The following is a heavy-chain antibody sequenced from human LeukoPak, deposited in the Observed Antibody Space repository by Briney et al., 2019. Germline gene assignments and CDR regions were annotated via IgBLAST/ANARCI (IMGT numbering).Heavy chain of an antibody. CDR2: ISGNGDNT. J-gene: IGHJ3*02. V-gene: IGHV3-64*02. Sequence: GGSLRLSCAASGFIFSSYWMSWVRQAPGKGLEYVSAISGNGDNTWYRDSVKGRFTISRANSAQMLYLQMGSLRGEDMAVYFCARASITASGPHDVYDIRGRGTMVTVSS. D-gene: IGHD6-13*01. CDR1: GFIFSSYW. CDR3: ARASITASGPHDVYDI.